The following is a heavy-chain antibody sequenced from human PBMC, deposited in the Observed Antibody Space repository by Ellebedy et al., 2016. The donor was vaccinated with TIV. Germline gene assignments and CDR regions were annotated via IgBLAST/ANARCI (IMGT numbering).Heavy chain of an antibody. V-gene: IGHV1-8*02. J-gene: IGHJ5*02. CDR1: GYTFTSYG. Sequence: ASVKVSCXASGYTFTSYGISWVRQAPGQGLEWMGWMNPNSGNTGYAQKFQGRVTMTRNTSISTAYMELSSLRSEDTAVYYCARDSAYNWFDPWGQGTLVTVSS. CDR3: ARDSAYNWFDP. CDR2: MNPNSGNT.